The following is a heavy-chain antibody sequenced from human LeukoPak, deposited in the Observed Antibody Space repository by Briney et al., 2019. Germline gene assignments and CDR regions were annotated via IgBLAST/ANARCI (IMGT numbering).Heavy chain of an antibody. D-gene: IGHD3-10*01. V-gene: IGHV3-11*06. CDR1: GFTFSDYY. CDR2: ISSSSSYT. J-gene: IGHJ4*02. Sequence: GGSLRLSCAASGFTFSDYYMSWIRQAPGKGLEWVSYISSSSSYTNYADSVKGRFTISRDNAKNSLYLQMNSLRAEDTAVYYCARVERYYYGSGPFDYWGQGTLVTVSS. CDR3: ARVERYYYGSGPFDY.